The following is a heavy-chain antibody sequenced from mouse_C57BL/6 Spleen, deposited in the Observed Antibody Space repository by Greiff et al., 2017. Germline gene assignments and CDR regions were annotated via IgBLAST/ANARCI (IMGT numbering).Heavy chain of an antibody. J-gene: IGHJ4*01. V-gene: IGHV1-69*01. CDR3: SRGTTVVATEYAMDY. Sequence: QVQLQQPGAELVMPGASVKLSCKASGYTFTSYWMHWVKQRPGQGLEWIGEIAPSDSYTNYNQKFKGKSTLTVDKSSSTAYMQLSSLTSEDSAVYYCSRGTTVVATEYAMDYCGQGTSVTVSS. CDR2: IAPSDSYT. D-gene: IGHD1-1*01. CDR1: GYTFTSYW.